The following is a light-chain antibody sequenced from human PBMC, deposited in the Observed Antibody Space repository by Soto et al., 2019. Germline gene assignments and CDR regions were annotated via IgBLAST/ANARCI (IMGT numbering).Light chain of an antibody. CDR2: GSA. CDR1: PSVFSS. J-gene: IGKJ1*01. Sequence: EIVMTQSPATLSVPPGERATLSCRASPSVFSSLAWYQQRPGQAPRLLIYGSAASATGIPDRFSVSGSGTEFTLTISSLKSEDSAVYYCQQYHSWPAFGQGTKVDI. V-gene: IGKV3-15*01. CDR3: QQYHSWPA.